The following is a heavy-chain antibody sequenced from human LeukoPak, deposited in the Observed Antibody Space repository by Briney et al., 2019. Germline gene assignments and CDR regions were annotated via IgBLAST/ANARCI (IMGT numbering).Heavy chain of an antibody. V-gene: IGHV4-38-2*02. J-gene: IGHJ5*02. CDR2: IYHSGST. Sequence: PSETLSLTCTVSGYSISSGYYWGWIRQPPGKGLEWIGSIYHSGSTYYNPSLKSRVTISVDTSKNQFSLKLSSVTAADTAVYYCARVRAIITGRMVWFDPWGQGTLVTVSS. D-gene: IGHD1-20*01. CDR3: ARVRAIITGRMVWFDP. CDR1: GYSISSGYY.